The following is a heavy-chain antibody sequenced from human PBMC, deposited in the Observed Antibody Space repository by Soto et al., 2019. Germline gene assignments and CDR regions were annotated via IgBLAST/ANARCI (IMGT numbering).Heavy chain of an antibody. D-gene: IGHD3-10*01. CDR1: GGSISSGGYY. V-gene: IGHV4-31*03. J-gene: IGHJ4*02. CDR2: IYYSGST. CDR3: ARGVTMVRGVIHTPYFDY. Sequence: QVQLQESGPGLVKPSQTLSLTCTVSGGSISSGGYYWSWILQHPGKGLGWIGYIYYSGSTYYNPSLKSRVTISVYKSKNQFSLKLSSVTAADTAVYYCARGVTMVRGVIHTPYFDYWGQGTLVTVSS.